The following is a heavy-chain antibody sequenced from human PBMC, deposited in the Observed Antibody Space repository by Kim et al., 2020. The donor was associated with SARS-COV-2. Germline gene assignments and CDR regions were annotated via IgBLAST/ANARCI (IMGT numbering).Heavy chain of an antibody. CDR1: GLSFDNNA. Sequence: GGSLRLSCAVSGLSFDNNAMTWVRQAPGKGLELVSTTSGTSSITYYGDSVKGRFTISRDNSKNTLYLQMNSLRAEDTAVYYCAKGDGSYIYFDYWGQGTLVTVSS. CDR3: AKGDGSYIYFDY. J-gene: IGHJ4*02. D-gene: IGHD1-26*01. V-gene: IGHV3-23*01. CDR2: TSGTSSIT.